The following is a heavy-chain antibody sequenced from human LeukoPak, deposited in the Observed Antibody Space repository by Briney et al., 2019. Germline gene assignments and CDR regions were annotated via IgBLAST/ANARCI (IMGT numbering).Heavy chain of an antibody. CDR1: GGSISSHY. V-gene: IGHV4-59*11. J-gene: IGHJ4*02. CDR2: IYCSGST. D-gene: IGHD4-11*01. CDR3: ARGSNYYFDY. Sequence: SETLSLTCTVSGGSISSHYWSWIRQPPGKGLEWIGYIYCSGSTNYNPSLKSRVTISVDTSKNQFSLKLSSVTAADTAVYYCARGSNYYFDYWGQGTLVTVSS.